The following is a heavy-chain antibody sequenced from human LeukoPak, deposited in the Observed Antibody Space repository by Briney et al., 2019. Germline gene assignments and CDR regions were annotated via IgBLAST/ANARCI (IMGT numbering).Heavy chain of an antibody. J-gene: IGHJ4*02. D-gene: IGHD5-24*01. CDR3: TTGPAGGYKNFDY. Sequence: GGSLRLSCAASGFTFSNAWMNWVRQAPGKGLEWVGRIKSKTDGGTTDYAAPVKGRFTISRDDSKNTLYLQMNSLKTEDTAVYYCTTGPAGGYKNFDYWGQGTLVTVSS. CDR1: GFTFSNAW. V-gene: IGHV3-15*07. CDR2: IKSKTDGGTT.